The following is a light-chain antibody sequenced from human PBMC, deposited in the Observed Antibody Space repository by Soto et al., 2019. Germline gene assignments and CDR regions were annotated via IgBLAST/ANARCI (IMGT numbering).Light chain of an antibody. Sequence: QSALTQPASVSGSPGQSITISCIGTSSDVGGYNLVSWYQQHPDKAPKLIISEGTKRPSGISTRFSGSKSGNTAALTVSGLQAEDEADYYCCSYAGGNNWVFGGGTQLTVL. J-gene: IGLJ3*02. CDR2: EGT. CDR1: SSDVGGYNL. V-gene: IGLV2-23*01. CDR3: CSYAGGNNWV.